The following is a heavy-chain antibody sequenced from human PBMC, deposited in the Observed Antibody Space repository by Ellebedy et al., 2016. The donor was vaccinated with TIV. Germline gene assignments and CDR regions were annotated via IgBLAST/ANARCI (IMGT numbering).Heavy chain of an antibody. V-gene: IGHV3-30-3*01. Sequence: GESLKISCAASGFTFSSYAMHWVRQAPGKGLEWVAVISYDGSNKYYADSVQGRFTISRDNSRNTLFLQMNSLGADDTAVYYCARADYGGNYNWFDPWGQGTLVTVSS. J-gene: IGHJ5*02. CDR2: ISYDGSNK. CDR1: GFTFSSYA. CDR3: ARADYGGNYNWFDP. D-gene: IGHD4-23*01.